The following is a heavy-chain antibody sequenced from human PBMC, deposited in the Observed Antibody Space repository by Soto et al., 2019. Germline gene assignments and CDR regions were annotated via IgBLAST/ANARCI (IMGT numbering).Heavy chain of an antibody. CDR2: ISYDGSNK. CDR1: GFTFSSYA. Sequence: GGSLRLSCAASGFTFSSYAMHWVRQAPGKGLEWVAVISYDGSNKYYADSVKGRFTISRDNSKNTLYLQMNSLRAEDTAVYYCAKDREPGIAVAGFDYWGQGTLVTVSS. CDR3: AKDREPGIAVAGFDY. V-gene: IGHV3-30-3*01. J-gene: IGHJ4*02. D-gene: IGHD6-19*01.